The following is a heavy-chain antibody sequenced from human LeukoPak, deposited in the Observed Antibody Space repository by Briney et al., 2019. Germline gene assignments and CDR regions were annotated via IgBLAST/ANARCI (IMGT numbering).Heavy chain of an antibody. CDR3: ARLESEYSGYHAPAPPDY. V-gene: IGHV1-8*01. Sequence: VASVKVSCKASGYTFTSHDINWVRQATGQGLEWMGWMNPNSGNTGYAQKFQGRVTMTRNTPISTAYMELSSLRSEDTAVYYCARLESEYSGYHAPAPPDYWAREPWSPSPQ. CDR2: MNPNSGNT. J-gene: IGHJ4*02. D-gene: IGHD5-12*01. CDR1: GYTFTSHD.